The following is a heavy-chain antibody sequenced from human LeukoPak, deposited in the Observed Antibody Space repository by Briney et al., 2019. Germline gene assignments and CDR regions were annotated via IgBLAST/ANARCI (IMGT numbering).Heavy chain of an antibody. Sequence: ASVKVSCKASGYTFTGYYMHWVRQAPAQGLEWMGWINPNSGGTNYAQKFQGRVTMTRDTSISTAYMEPSRLRSDDTAVYYCAREDSSGPSAFDIWGQGTMVTVSS. J-gene: IGHJ3*02. CDR1: GYTFTGYY. CDR3: AREDSSGPSAFDI. V-gene: IGHV1-2*02. CDR2: INPNSGGT. D-gene: IGHD6-19*01.